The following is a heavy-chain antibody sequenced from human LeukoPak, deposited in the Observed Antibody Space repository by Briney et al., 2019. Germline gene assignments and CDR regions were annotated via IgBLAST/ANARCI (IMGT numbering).Heavy chain of an antibody. J-gene: IGHJ4*02. CDR2: ISGSGGST. Sequence: PGGSLRLSCAASGFTFSSYATSWARQAPGKGLEWVSAISGSGGSTYYADSVKGRFTISRDNSKNTLYLQMNSLRAEDTAVYYCAKDLASGYTVTTSDYWGQGTLVTVSS. CDR1: GFTFSSYA. D-gene: IGHD4-17*01. V-gene: IGHV3-23*01. CDR3: AKDLASGYTVTTSDY.